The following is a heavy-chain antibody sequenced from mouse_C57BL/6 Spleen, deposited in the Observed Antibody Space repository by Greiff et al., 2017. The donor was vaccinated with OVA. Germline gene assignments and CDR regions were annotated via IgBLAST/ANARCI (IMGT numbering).Heavy chain of an antibody. J-gene: IGHJ2*01. CDR1: GYAFSSYW. V-gene: IGHV1-80*01. Sequence: QVQLQQSGAELVKPGASVKISCKASGYAFSSYWMNWVKQRPGQGLEWIGQIYPGDGDTNYNGKFKGKATLTADKSSSTAYMQLSSLTSEDSAVYFCAKGGATVVATDFDYWGQGTTLTVSS. CDR2: IYPGDGDT. CDR3: AKGGATVVATDFDY. D-gene: IGHD1-1*01.